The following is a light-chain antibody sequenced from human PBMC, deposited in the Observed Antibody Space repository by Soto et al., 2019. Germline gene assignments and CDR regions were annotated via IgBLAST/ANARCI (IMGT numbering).Light chain of an antibody. CDR3: QQYNGYSRT. V-gene: IGKV1-5*03. CDR2: KAS. Sequence: IQMPQSPSTLSASVGDNVTITCRASQSISSWLAWYQQKSGKAPKLLIYKASSFESGVPSRFSGRGSGTEFTLTINSLQPDDFATYYCQQYNGYSRTFGQGTKVDI. CDR1: QSISSW. J-gene: IGKJ1*01.